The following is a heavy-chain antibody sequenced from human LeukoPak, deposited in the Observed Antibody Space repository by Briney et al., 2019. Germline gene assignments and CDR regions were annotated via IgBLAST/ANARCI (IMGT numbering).Heavy chain of an antibody. Sequence: PSETLSLTCGVYGGSFSGYLWNWIRQPPGKDLEWLGEINHSGSANYHPSLKSRVTISVDTSKNQVSLSLSSVTAADTAVYYCAGGPRESYYNWFDPSGQGTLVTVSS. CDR2: INHSGSA. CDR1: GGSFSGYL. V-gene: IGHV4-34*01. D-gene: IGHD3-10*01. J-gene: IGHJ5*02. CDR3: AGGPRESYYNWFDP.